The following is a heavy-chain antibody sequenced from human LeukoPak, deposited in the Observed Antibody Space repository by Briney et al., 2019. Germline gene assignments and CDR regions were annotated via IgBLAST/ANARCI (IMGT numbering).Heavy chain of an antibody. Sequence: GASVKVSCKASGGTFSSYAISWVRQAPGQGLEWMGGIIPIFGTANYAQKFQGRVTITADKSTSTAYMELSRLRSDDTAVYYCARAGNLQDAFDIWGQGTMVTVSS. V-gene: IGHV1-69*06. CDR1: GGTFSSYA. D-gene: IGHD4-11*01. J-gene: IGHJ3*02. CDR2: IIPIFGTA. CDR3: ARAGNLQDAFDI.